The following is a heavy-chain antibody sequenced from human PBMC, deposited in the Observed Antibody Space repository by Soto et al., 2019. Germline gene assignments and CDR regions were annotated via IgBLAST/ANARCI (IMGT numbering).Heavy chain of an antibody. CDR2: ISGSGGRT. J-gene: IGHJ4*02. CDR1: GFTFSSYA. V-gene: IGHV3-23*01. D-gene: IGHD3-3*01. Sequence: EVQLLESGGGLVQPGGSLRLSCAASGFTFSSYAMRWVRQAPGKGLEWVSAISGSGGRTYYADSLKGRFTISRHNSKNTRYLQMNSLSSEDTAVYYCATGQGIFGVVTHLVGVRETSCWGLGTLVTVSS. CDR3: ATGQGIFGVVTHLVGVRETSC.